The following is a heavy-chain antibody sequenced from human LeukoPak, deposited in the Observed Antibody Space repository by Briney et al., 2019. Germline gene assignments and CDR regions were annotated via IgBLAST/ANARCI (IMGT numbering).Heavy chain of an antibody. J-gene: IGHJ4*02. Sequence: GGSLRLSCAASGFSFSSYGMHWVRQAPGKGLEWVAVIWYDGSKEYYADSVKGRFTISRDNSKNTLYLQMNSLRAEDTAVYYCAKDRDTAMEIDYWGQGTLVTVSS. CDR2: IWYDGSKE. CDR1: GFSFSSYG. V-gene: IGHV3-33*06. CDR3: AKDRDTAMEIDY. D-gene: IGHD5-18*01.